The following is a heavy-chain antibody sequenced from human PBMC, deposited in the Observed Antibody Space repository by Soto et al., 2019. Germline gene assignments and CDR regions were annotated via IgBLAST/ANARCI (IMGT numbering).Heavy chain of an antibody. Sequence: PGGSLRLSCAASGFTFSNAWMNWVRQAPGKGLEWVGRIESKTDGGTTDYAAPVKGRFTISRDDSKNTLYLQMSSLKTEDTAVYYCTTRQRHYYDSSGYSPPSDYWGQGTLVTVSS. CDR3: TTRQRHYYDSSGYSPPSDY. J-gene: IGHJ4*02. D-gene: IGHD3-22*01. CDR1: GFTFSNAW. V-gene: IGHV3-15*07. CDR2: IESKTDGGTT.